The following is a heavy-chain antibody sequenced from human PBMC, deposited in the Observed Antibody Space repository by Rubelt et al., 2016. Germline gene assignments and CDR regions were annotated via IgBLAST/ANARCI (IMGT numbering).Heavy chain of an antibody. Sequence: QVQLQQWGAGLLKPSETLSLTCAVYGGSISSYYWSWIRQPPGKGLEWIGYIYYSGSTNYNPSLKSRVTISVDTAKNQFSLKLSSVTAADTAVYYCARHRTVDWNRYAVFDYWGQGTLVTVSS. CDR3: ARHRTVDWNRYAVFDY. V-gene: IGHV4-59*08. CDR1: GGSISSYY. CDR2: IYYSGST. D-gene: IGHD1-1*01. J-gene: IGHJ4*02.